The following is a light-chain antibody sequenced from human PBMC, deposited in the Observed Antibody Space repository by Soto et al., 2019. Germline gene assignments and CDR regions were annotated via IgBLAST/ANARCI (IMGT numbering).Light chain of an antibody. Sequence: EIMLKQSPATLSLSPGERATLSCRASQSVNGLLGWYQQRPGQAPRLLISDASKRATGIPARFSGSGFETDVTLTISSLEPEDCAVYYCQQRISWPLTFGGGTKVEIK. CDR2: DAS. V-gene: IGKV3-11*01. CDR3: QQRISWPLT. J-gene: IGKJ4*01. CDR1: QSVNGL.